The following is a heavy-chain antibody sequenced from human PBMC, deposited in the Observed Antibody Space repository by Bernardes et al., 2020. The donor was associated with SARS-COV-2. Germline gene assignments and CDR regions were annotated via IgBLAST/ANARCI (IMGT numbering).Heavy chain of an antibody. Sequence: ASVKVSCKVSGYTLTELSMHWVRQAPGKGLEWMGGFDPEDGETIYAQKFQGRVTMTEDTSTDTAYMELSSLRSEDTAVYYCAREAYCSGATCTGDGGLKAFDTWGQGTMVIVSS. V-gene: IGHV1-24*01. CDR3: AREAYCSGATCTGDGGLKAFDT. CDR2: FDPEDGET. D-gene: IGHD2-21*01. J-gene: IGHJ3*02. CDR1: GYTLTELS.